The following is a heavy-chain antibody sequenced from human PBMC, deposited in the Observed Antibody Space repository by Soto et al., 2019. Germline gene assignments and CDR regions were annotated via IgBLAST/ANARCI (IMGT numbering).Heavy chain of an antibody. V-gene: IGHV3-23*01. D-gene: IGHD3-22*01. CDR1: GFSFSDYA. CDR3: AKGPDGSGYYHNWFDS. CDR2: ISRTGDSA. Sequence: EVHLLESGGALVQPGGSLTLSCAASGFSFSDYAMSWVGQAPGKGREWVSSISRTGDSAYYADSVKGRFAISRDRSKNRLSLQMNSLRVEDTAVYYCAKGPDGSGYYHNWFDSWGQGTLITLSS. J-gene: IGHJ5*01.